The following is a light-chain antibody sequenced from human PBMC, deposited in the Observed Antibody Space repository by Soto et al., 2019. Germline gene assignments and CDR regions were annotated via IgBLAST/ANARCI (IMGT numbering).Light chain of an antibody. CDR2: SNN. V-gene: IGLV1-44*01. J-gene: IGLJ1*01. Sequence: QSVLTQPPSASGTPGQRVTISCSGSSSNIGSYAVNWFQQLPGTAPKLLIFSNNQRPSGVPDRFSGSKSGTSASLAISGLQSQDEADYYCAAWDDSLNGYVFGTGTKLTVL. CDR1: SSNIGSYA. CDR3: AAWDDSLNGYV.